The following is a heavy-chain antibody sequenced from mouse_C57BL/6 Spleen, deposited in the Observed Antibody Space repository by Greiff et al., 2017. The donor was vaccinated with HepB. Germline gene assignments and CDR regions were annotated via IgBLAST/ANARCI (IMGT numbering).Heavy chain of an antibody. D-gene: IGHD2-5*01. Sequence: DVMLVESGGGLVKPGGSLKLSCAASGFTFSSYTMSWVRQTPEKRLEWVATISGGGGNTYYPDSVKGRFTISRDNAKNTLYLQMSSLRSEDTALYYCARHGAYYSNGMDYWGQGTSVTVSS. CDR2: ISGGGGNT. V-gene: IGHV5-9*01. CDR3: ARHGAYYSNGMDY. CDR1: GFTFSSYT. J-gene: IGHJ4*01.